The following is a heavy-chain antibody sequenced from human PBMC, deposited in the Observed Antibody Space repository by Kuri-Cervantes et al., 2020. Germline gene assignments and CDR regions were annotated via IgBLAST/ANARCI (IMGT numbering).Heavy chain of an antibody. D-gene: IGHD3-10*01. CDR3: ARGGRFEPYAY. CDR1: GFTFSNFW. V-gene: IGHV3-48*04. Sequence: GGSLRLSCVASGFTFSNFWMSWVRQAPGKGLESIAHITTNGYMTYYAESVKGRFSVSRDNTKNSLYLHLNNLTADDTALYYCARGGRFEPYAYWGQGTLVTVSS. J-gene: IGHJ4*02. CDR2: ITTNGYMT.